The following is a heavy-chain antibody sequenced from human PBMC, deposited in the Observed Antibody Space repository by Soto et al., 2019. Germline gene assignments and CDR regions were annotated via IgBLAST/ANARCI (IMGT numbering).Heavy chain of an antibody. CDR2: IIPIFGTA. CDR1: GGTFSSYA. V-gene: IGHV1-69*13. D-gene: IGHD3-10*01. J-gene: IGHJ6*02. Sequence: GPSVKVSCKASGGTFSSYAISWVRQAPGQGLEWMGGIIPIFGTANYAQKFQGRVTITADESTSTAYMELSSLRSEDTAVYYCARGGKVRGAYGMDVSGQGTTVTVSS. CDR3: ARGGKVRGAYGMDV.